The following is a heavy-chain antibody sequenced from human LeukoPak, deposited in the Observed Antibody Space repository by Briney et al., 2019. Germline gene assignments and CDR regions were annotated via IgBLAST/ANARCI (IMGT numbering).Heavy chain of an antibody. CDR3: ARDLGVPYYYGSLFDY. J-gene: IGHJ4*02. V-gene: IGHV3-48*03. Sequence: GGSLRLSCAASGFIFSNYEMNWVRQAPGKGLEWVAFISSSGSTAYYADSVKGRFVISKDNAKNSLDLEMHSLRAEDTAVYYCARDLGVPYYYGSLFDYWGQGTLVTVSS. CDR2: ISSSGSTA. CDR1: GFIFSNYE. D-gene: IGHD3-10*01.